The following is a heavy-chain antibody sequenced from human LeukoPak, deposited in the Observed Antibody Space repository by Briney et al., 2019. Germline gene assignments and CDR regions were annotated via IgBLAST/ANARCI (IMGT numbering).Heavy chain of an antibody. CDR2: MNPNSGNT. D-gene: IGHD6-13*01. V-gene: IGHV1-8*01. Sequence: ASVKVSCKASGYTFTSYDINWVRQATGQGLEWMGWMNPNSGNTGYAQKFQGRVTMTRNTSISTAYMELSSLRSEDTAVYYCANSAGIAAAGYYFDYWGQGTLVTVSS. CDR1: GYTFTSYD. J-gene: IGHJ4*02. CDR3: ANSAGIAAAGYYFDY.